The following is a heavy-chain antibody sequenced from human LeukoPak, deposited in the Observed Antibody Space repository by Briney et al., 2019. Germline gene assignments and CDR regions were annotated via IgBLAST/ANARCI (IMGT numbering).Heavy chain of an antibody. J-gene: IGHJ4*02. V-gene: IGHV3-30*03. CDR1: GFTFSSYG. CDR3: ARDLFTMIVVATELFDY. D-gene: IGHD3-22*01. Sequence: GGSLRLSCAASGFTFSSYGMHWVRQAPGKGLEWVAVISYDGSNKYYADSVKGRFTISRDNSKNTLYLQMNSLRAEDTAVYYCARDLFTMIVVATELFDYWGQGTLVTVSS. CDR2: ISYDGSNK.